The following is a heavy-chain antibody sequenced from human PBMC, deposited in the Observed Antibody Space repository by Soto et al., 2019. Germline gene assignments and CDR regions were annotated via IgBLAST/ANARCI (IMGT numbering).Heavy chain of an antibody. Sequence: VPLVESGGGLVQPGGSLRLSCEVSGFTFSIHAMNWVRQAPGKGLEWVAYIHGTRSIIYYADSVKGRFTISRDNAKNSLFLQMDSLRDEDTAVYYCARDARNADYDYWGQGTLVTVSS. CDR3: ARDARNADYDY. D-gene: IGHD3-16*01. V-gene: IGHV3-48*02. CDR1: GFTFSIHA. J-gene: IGHJ4*02. CDR2: IHGTRSII.